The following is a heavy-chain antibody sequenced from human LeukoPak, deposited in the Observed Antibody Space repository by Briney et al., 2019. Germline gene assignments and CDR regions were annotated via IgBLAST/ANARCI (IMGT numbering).Heavy chain of an antibody. CDR1: GFTFSSYA. CDR2: ISGSGGST. J-gene: IGHJ4*02. D-gene: IGHD1-26*01. CDR3: ARDDVGATPLERN. Sequence: GGSLRLSCAASGFTFSSYAMSWVRQAPGKGLEWVSAISGSGGSTYCADSVKGRFTISRDNSKNTLYLQMNSLRAEDTAVYYCARDDVGATPLERNWGQGTLVTVSS. V-gene: IGHV3-23*01.